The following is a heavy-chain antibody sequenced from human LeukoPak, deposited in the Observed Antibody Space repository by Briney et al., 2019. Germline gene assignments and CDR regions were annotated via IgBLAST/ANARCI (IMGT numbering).Heavy chain of an antibody. CDR3: AVGTTPYFVDY. J-gene: IGHJ4*02. CDR2: IYPGDSDI. D-gene: IGHD2/OR15-2a*01. CDR1: GFGFSSSW. Sequence: PGESLKISCYGSGFGFSSSWIGWVRQMPGKGLEWMGFIYPGDSDIRYSPSFQAQVTISADKSIGTAFLQWRSLKASDTAMYYCAVGTTPYFVDYWGQGTLVTVSS. V-gene: IGHV5-51*01.